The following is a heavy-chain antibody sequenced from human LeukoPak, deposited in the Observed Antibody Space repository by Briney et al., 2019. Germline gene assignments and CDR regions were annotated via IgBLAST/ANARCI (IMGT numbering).Heavy chain of an antibody. CDR2: IYYSGST. D-gene: IGHD3-9*01. CDR3: ARAGNGILTGYFQNWYFDL. CDR1: GGSISSGDYY. Sequence: PSQTLSLTCTVSGGSISSGDYYWSWIRQPPGKGLEWIGYIYYSGSTYYNPSLKSRVTISVDTSKNQFSLRLSSVTAAGTAVYYCARAGNGILTGYFQNWYFDLWGRGTLVTVSS. J-gene: IGHJ2*01. V-gene: IGHV4-30-4*01.